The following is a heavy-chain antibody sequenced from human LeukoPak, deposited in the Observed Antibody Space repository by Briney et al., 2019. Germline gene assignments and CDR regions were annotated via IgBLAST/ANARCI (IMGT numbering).Heavy chain of an antibody. CDR3: ARERTYSGSGSTYPYYDY. J-gene: IGHJ4*02. V-gene: IGHV3-7*01. D-gene: IGHD3-10*01. Sequence: GGSLRLSCAASGFMFSSCWMSWVRQSPGKGLEWVANIKPDGSEKYYVDSVKGRFTISRDNAKNALYLEMNSLRVGDTAVYYCARERTYSGSGSTYPYYDYWGQGTLVAVSS. CDR1: GFMFSSCW. CDR2: IKPDGSEK.